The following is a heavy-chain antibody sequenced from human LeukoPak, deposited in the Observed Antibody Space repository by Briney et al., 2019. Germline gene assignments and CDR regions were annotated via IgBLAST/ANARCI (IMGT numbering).Heavy chain of an antibody. CDR1: GGSISSSSYY. CDR3: ARHPPSGWAIGYYYYYMDV. CDR2: IYYSGST. D-gene: IGHD6-19*01. Sequence: SETLYLTCTVSGGSISSSSYYWGWIRQPPGKGLEWIGSIYYSGSTYYNPSLKSRVTISVDTSKNQFSLKLSSVTAADTAVYYCARHPPSGWAIGYYYYYMDVWGKGTTVTVSS. J-gene: IGHJ6*03. V-gene: IGHV4-39*01.